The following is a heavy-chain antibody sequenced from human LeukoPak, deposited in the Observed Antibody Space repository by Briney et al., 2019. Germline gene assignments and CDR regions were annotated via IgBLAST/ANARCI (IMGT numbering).Heavy chain of an antibody. CDR3: ARADCSSTSCYLDY. Sequence: PSETLSLTCAVYGGSFSGYYWSWIRQPPGKGLEWIGEINHSGSTNYNPSLKSRATISVDTSKNQFSLKLSSVTAADTAVYYCARADCSSTSCYLDYWGQGTLVTVSS. V-gene: IGHV4-34*01. CDR1: GGSFSGYY. CDR2: INHSGST. J-gene: IGHJ4*02. D-gene: IGHD2-2*01.